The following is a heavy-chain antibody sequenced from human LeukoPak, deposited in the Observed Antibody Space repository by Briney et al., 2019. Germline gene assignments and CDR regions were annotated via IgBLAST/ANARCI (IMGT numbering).Heavy chain of an antibody. J-gene: IGHJ4*02. CDR3: AKGSVGRDYYDSSGYYIFDY. CDR1: GFTFSSYA. D-gene: IGHD3-22*01. CDR2: ISYDGSNK. Sequence: PGGSLRLSCAASGFTFSSYAMHWVRQAPGKGLEWVAVISYDGSNKYYADSVKGRFTISRDNSKNTLYLQMNSLRAEDTAVYYCAKGSVGRDYYDSSGYYIFDYWGQGTLVTVSS. V-gene: IGHV3-30-3*01.